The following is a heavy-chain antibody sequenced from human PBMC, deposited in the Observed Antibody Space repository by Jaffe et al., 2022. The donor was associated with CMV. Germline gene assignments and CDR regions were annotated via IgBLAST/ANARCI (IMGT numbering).Heavy chain of an antibody. CDR2: IYYSGST. J-gene: IGHJ5*02. V-gene: IGHV4-39*01. Sequence: QLQLQESGPGLVKPSETLSLTCTVSGGSISSSSYYWGWIRQPPGKGLEWIGSIYYSGSTYYNPSLKSRVTISVDTSKNQFSLKLSSVTAADTAVYYCASSAYSGSYYGWFDPWGQGTLVTVSS. CDR1: GGSISSSSYY. CDR3: ASSAYSGSYYGWFDP. D-gene: IGHD1-26*01.